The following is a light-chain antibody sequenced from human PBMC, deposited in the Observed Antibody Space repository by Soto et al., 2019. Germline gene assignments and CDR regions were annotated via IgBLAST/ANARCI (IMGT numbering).Light chain of an antibody. CDR2: DVS. J-gene: IGLJ1*01. CDR1: SSDVGGYNY. V-gene: IGLV2-14*03. CDR3: SSYIPNNSTYV. Sequence: QSALTQPASVSGSPGQSITIPCTGTSSDVGGYNYVSWYQHHPGKAPKRMIHDVSNRPSGVSNRFSGSKSGNTASLTISGLQAEDEADYYCSSYIPNNSTYVFGTGTKVTVL.